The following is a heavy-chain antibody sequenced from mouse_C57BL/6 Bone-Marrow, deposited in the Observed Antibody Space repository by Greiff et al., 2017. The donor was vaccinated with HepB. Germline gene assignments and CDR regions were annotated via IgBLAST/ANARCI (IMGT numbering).Heavy chain of an antibody. Sequence: EVKLVESGGGLVQPGESLKLSCESTEYEFPSHDMSWVRKTPEKRLELVAAINSDGGSTYYPDTMERRFIISRDNTKKTLYLQMSSLRSEDTALYYCARYSNYFYAMDYWGQGTSVTVSS. V-gene: IGHV5-2*01. CDR1: EYEFPSHD. D-gene: IGHD2-5*01. CDR2: INSDGGST. J-gene: IGHJ4*01. CDR3: ARYSNYFYAMDY.